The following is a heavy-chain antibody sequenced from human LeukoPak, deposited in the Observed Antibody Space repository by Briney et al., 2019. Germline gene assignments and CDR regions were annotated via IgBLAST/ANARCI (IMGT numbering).Heavy chain of an antibody. J-gene: IGHJ4*02. Sequence: GGPLRLSCAASGFTLSSYWMIWVRQAPGKGLEWVANIKQDGSEKYYVDSVKGRFTISRDNAKNSLYMQMNSLRAEDTAVYYCARAQRPAPGIATAGPDYWGQGTLVTVSS. CDR3: ARAQRPAPGIATAGPDY. CDR1: GFTLSSYW. CDR2: IKQDGSEK. D-gene: IGHD6-13*01. V-gene: IGHV3-7*01.